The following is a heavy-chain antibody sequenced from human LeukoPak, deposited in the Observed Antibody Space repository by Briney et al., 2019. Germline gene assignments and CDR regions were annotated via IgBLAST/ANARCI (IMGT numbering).Heavy chain of an antibody. CDR1: GFTFGDNA. J-gene: IGHJ4*02. CDR3: TRDETTVDESS. CDR2: ITTKTYGGTA. D-gene: IGHD4-23*01. V-gene: IGHV3-49*03. Sequence: GGSLRLSCTASGFTFGDNAMSWFRQAPGKGLEWVGYITTKTYGGTAEYAASVKGRFTISRDDSKSIAYLQMNSLKTENTAVYYCTRDETTVDESSWGQGTLVTVSS.